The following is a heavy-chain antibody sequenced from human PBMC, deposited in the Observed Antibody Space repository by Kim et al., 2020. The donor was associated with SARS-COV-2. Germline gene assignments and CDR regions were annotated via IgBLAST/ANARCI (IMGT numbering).Heavy chain of an antibody. V-gene: IGHV1-69*13. Sequence: SVKVSCKASGGTFSSYAISWVRQAPGQGLEWMGGIIPIFGTANYAQKFQGRVTITADESTSTAYMELSSLRSEDTAVYYCARDGGGYCSGGSCYAGEYFQHWGQGTLVTASS. CDR1: GGTFSSYA. CDR3: ARDGGGYCSGGSCYAGEYFQH. J-gene: IGHJ1*01. D-gene: IGHD2-15*01. CDR2: IIPIFGTA.